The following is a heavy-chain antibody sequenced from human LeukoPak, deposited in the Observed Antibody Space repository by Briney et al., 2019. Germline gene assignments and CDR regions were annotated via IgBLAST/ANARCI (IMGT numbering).Heavy chain of an antibody. J-gene: IGHJ4*02. V-gene: IGHV3-21*01. CDR3: ARVGYIGWSFDY. CDR1: RFTFSSYS. CDR2: ISSSSSYI. D-gene: IGHD5-24*01. Sequence: GGSLRLSCAAPRFTFSSYSMNWVRQAPGKGLEWVSSISSSSSYIYYADSVKGRFTISRDNAKNSLYLQMNSLRAEDTAVYYCARVGYIGWSFDYWGQGTLVTVSS.